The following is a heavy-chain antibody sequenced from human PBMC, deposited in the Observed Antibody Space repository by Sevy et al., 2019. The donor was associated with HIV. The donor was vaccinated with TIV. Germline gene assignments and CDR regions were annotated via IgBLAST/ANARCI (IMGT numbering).Heavy chain of an antibody. V-gene: IGHV3-11*01. CDR3: ARVRYTYGSYYFDY. Sequence: GESLKISCAASEFTFSDYYISWIRQAPGKGLEWVTYISSRGSTIYYADSVKGRFTISRDNAKNSLYLQMNSLRAEDTAVYYCARVRYTYGSYYFDYWGQRTLVTVSS. J-gene: IGHJ4*02. D-gene: IGHD5-18*01. CDR1: EFTFSDYY. CDR2: ISSRGSTI.